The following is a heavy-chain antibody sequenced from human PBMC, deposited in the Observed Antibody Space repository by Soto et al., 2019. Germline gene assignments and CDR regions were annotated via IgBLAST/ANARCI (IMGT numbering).Heavy chain of an antibody. CDR2: GYIGGST. Sequence: EVQLVESGGGLIQPGGSLRLSCAASGFTVTNNYMSWVRQAPGKGLEWVSVGYIGGSTNYADSVKGRFTISRDNSKNTLYLQMTSLRAEDTAVYYCAREPLWSGSLPLDAFDIWGQGTMVTVSS. CDR1: GFTVTNNY. V-gene: IGHV3-53*01. D-gene: IGHD3-3*01. CDR3: AREPLWSGSLPLDAFDI. J-gene: IGHJ3*02.